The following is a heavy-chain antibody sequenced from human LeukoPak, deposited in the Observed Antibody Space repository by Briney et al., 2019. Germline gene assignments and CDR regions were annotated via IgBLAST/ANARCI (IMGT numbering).Heavy chain of an antibody. D-gene: IGHD4-17*01. CDR3: ARDLDYGDYVWFDP. CDR2: IYTSGST. CDR1: GRSISSYY. J-gene: IGHJ5*02. Sequence: SETLSLTCTVSGRSISSYYWSWIRQPAGKGLEWIGRIYTSGSTNYNPSLKSRVTMSVDTSKNQFSLKLSSVTAAGTAVYYCARDLDYGDYVWFDPWGQGTLVTVSS. V-gene: IGHV4-4*07.